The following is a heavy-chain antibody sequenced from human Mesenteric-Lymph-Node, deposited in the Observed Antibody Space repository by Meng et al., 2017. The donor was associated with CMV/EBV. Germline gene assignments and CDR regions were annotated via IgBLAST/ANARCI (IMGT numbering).Heavy chain of an antibody. CDR1: GGSFSGYY. CDR2: INHSGST. CDR3: ARGSSYDILTGYFDY. V-gene: IGHV4-34*01. Sequence: QVQFTQWGAGLLKPSESLSVTCAVYGGSFSGYYWNWIRQSPEKGLELIGEINHSGSTTYNPSFTSRIIISVDTSTNQISLNMSSVTAADTAVYYCARGSSYDILTGYFDYWGQGALVTVSS. D-gene: IGHD3-9*01. J-gene: IGHJ4*02.